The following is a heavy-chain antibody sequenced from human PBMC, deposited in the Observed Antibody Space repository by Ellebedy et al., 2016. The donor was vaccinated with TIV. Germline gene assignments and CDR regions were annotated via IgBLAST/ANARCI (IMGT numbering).Heavy chain of an antibody. CDR1: GFTFSSYW. CDR3: ARGATMVRGVTYPADY. Sequence: GESLKISCAASGFTFSSYWMHWVRQAPGKGLVWVSRINSDGSSTSYADSVKGRFTISRDNAKNTLYLQMNSLRAEDTAVYYCARGATMVRGVTYPADYWGQGTLVTVSS. V-gene: IGHV3-74*01. J-gene: IGHJ4*02. D-gene: IGHD3-10*01. CDR2: INSDGSST.